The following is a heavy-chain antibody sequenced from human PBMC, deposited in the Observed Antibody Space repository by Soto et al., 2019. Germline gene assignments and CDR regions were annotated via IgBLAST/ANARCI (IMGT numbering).Heavy chain of an antibody. D-gene: IGHD3-22*01. V-gene: IGHV3-23*01. CDR1: GFTFSSYA. J-gene: IGHJ4*02. CDR2: ISGSGGST. CDR3: AKDPTEYYYDSSGYYFAFDY. Sequence: GGSLRLSCAASGFTFSSYAMSWVRQAPGKGLEWVSAISGSGGSTYYADSVKGRFTISRDNSKNTLYLQMNSLRAEDTAVYYCAKDPTEYYYDSSGYYFAFDYWGQGTLVTVSS.